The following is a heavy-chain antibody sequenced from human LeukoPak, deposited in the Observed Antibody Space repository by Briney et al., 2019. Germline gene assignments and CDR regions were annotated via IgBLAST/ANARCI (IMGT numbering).Heavy chain of an antibody. CDR2: IYYSGST. D-gene: IGHD5-24*01. V-gene: IGHV4-31*03. CDR1: GGSISSSSYY. Sequence: PSETLSLTCTVSGGSISSSSYYWGWIRRPPGKGLEWIGYIYYSGSTYYNPSLKSRVTISVDTSKNQFSLKLSSVTAADTAVYYCARDRDGYNLFDYWGQGTLVTVSS. J-gene: IGHJ4*02. CDR3: ARDRDGYNLFDY.